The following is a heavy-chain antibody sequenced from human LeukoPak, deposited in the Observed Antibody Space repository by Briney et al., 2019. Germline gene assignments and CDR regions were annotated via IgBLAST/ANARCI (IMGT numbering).Heavy chain of an antibody. CDR1: GYSFTSYW. J-gene: IGHJ4*02. D-gene: IGHD6-13*01. CDR3: ARGYSSPVPNFDY. CDR2: INPNNGGT. V-gene: IGHV1-2*02. Sequence: GESLKISCKGSGYSFTSYWIGWVRQAPGQGLEWMGWINPNNGGTSYAQKFQGRVTMTRDTSITTSYMELPSLTSDDTAVYYCARGYSSPVPNFDYWGQGTLVTVSS.